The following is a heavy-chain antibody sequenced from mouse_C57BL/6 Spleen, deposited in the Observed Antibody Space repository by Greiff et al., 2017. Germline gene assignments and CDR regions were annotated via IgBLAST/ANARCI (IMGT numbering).Heavy chain of an antibody. CDR2: IYPGSGST. V-gene: IGHV1-55*01. D-gene: IGHD1-1*01. CDR1: GYTFTSYW. J-gene: IGHJ2*01. CDR3: ARDSDYYGSSSLFDY. Sequence: QVQLKESGAELVKPGASVKMSCKASGYTFTSYWITWVKQRPGQGLEWIGDIYPGSGSTNYNEKFKSKATLTVDTSSSTAYMQLSSLTSEDSAVYYCARDSDYYGSSSLFDYWGQGTTLTVSS.